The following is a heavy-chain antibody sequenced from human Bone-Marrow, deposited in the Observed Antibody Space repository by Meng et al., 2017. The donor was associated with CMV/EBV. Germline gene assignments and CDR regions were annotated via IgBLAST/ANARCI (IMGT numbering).Heavy chain of an antibody. CDR2: INPNSGGT. V-gene: IGHV1-2*02. J-gene: IGHJ4*02. CDR3: ARAQLGITMIRGVTPYFDY. Sequence: ASVKVSCKASGYTFTGYYMHWVRQAPGQGLEWMGWINPNSGGTNYAQKFQGRVTMTRDTSISTAYMEVRRLRSDDTAVYYCARAQLGITMIRGVTPYFDYWAQGTLVTVSS. D-gene: IGHD3-10*01. CDR1: GYTFTGYY.